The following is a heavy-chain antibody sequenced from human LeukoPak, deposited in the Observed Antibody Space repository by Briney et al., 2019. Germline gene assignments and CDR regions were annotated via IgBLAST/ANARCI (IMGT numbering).Heavy chain of an antibody. D-gene: IGHD3-10*01. V-gene: IGHV1-46*01. CDR3: ARDLGLRGVTNWFDP. CDR1: AYTFSTYL. Sequence: ASVRVSCKASAYTFSTYLLHWVRQAPGQGLERMGIIDPSGGSTDHAQKFQGRVTMTTDTSTSTVYMELSSLRSEDTAVYYCARDLGLRGVTNWFDPWGQGTLVTVSS. J-gene: IGHJ5*02. CDR2: IDPSGGST.